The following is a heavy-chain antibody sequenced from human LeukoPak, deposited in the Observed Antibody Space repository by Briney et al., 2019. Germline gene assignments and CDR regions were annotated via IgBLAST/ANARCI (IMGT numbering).Heavy chain of an antibody. D-gene: IGHD3-3*01. V-gene: IGHV1-8*03. CDR2: MNPNSGNT. CDR3: ARGRKTYYDFWSGQNAFDI. Sequence: GASVKVSCKASGYTFTSYDINWVRQATGQGLEWMGWMNPNSGNTGYAQKFQGRVTITRNTSISTAYMELSSLRSEDTAVYYCARGRKTYYDFWSGQNAFDIWGQGTMVTVSS. CDR1: GYTFTSYD. J-gene: IGHJ3*02.